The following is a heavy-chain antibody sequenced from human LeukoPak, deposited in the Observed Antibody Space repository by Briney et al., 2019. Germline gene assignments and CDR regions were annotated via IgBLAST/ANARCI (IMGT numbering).Heavy chain of an antibody. J-gene: IGHJ4*01. CDR2: ISCGDSKT. V-gene: IGHV5-51*01. CDR1: GYIFTNYW. Sequence: GESLKTSCKGSGYIFTNYWIGWVRQMPGKGLEWMGIISCGDSKTKYSPSFQGQVTISADKSLSTAYLQWSSLKASDTAMYYCARHRRDGYRTLDDWGQGTLVIVSS. CDR3: ARHRRDGYRTLDD. D-gene: IGHD5-24*01.